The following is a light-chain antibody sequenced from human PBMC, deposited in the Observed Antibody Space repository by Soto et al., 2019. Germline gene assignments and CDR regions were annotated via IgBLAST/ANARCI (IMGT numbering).Light chain of an antibody. V-gene: IGKV3-20*01. CDR2: GAS. CDR1: QSVSSSF. Sequence: EIVLTQSPGTLSLSPGERATLSCRASQSVSSSFLAGYQQKPGQAPRLLIYGASIRATGIPDRFSGSGSGTDFTLTISRVEPEDFAVYYCQQYGSSPWRFGQGTKMEIK. CDR3: QQYGSSPWR. J-gene: IGKJ1*01.